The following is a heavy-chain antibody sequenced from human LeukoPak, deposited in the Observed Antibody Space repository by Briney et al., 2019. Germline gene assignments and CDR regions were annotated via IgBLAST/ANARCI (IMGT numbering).Heavy chain of an antibody. D-gene: IGHD6-25*01. CDR2: INGNSGGT. V-gene: IGHV1-2*02. CDR3: SREFQRSLDY. Sequence: ASVKVSCKASGFTFTGYYMHWVRQAPGQGLEWMGWINGNSGGTNCAQKFQGRVTMTRDTSINTAYMELSRLTSDDTAMYYCSREFQRSLDYWGQGTLVTVSS. CDR1: GFTFTGYY. J-gene: IGHJ4*02.